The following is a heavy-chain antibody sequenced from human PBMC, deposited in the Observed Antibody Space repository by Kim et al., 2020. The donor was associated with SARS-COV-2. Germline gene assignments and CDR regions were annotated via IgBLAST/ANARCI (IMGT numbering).Heavy chain of an antibody. CDR1: GFSVSNNY. V-gene: IGHV3-53*01. CDR3: ATYLPGAAIS. D-gene: IGHD6-13*01. J-gene: IGHJ4*02. CDR2: IYSGGST. Sequence: GSLRLSCAASGFSVSNNYMSWVRQAPGKGLEWVSVIYSGGSTYYADSVKGRFTISRDNSKNMLYLQMNSLRAEDTAVYYCATYLPGAAISWGQGTLVTVSS.